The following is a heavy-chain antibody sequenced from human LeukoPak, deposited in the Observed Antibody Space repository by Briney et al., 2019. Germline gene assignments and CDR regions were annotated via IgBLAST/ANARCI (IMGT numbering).Heavy chain of an antibody. CDR3: ARVNSGSYYYYMDV. Sequence: ASVKVSCKASGYTFTSYGISWVRQAPGQGLEWMGWISAYNGNTNYAQKLQGRVTMTTDTSTSTAYMELRSLRSDDTAVYYCARVNSGSYYYYMDVWGKGTTVTISS. CDR1: GYTFTSYG. D-gene: IGHD1-26*01. V-gene: IGHV1-18*01. J-gene: IGHJ6*03. CDR2: ISAYNGNT.